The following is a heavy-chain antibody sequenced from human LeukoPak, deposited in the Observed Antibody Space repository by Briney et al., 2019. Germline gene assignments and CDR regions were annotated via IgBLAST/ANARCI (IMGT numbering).Heavy chain of an antibody. CDR1: GYTFTTYG. J-gene: IGHJ5*02. CDR3: ARDPVGANGGWFDP. V-gene: IGHV1-18*01. CDR2: IRGHNGNT. Sequence: ASVKVSCKASGYTFTTYGISWVRQAPGQGLEWMGWIRGHNGNTEYAQKFQGRVTMTTDTSTSTAYMELRSLRSDDTAVYYCARDPVGANGGWFDPWGQGTLVTVSS. D-gene: IGHD1-26*01.